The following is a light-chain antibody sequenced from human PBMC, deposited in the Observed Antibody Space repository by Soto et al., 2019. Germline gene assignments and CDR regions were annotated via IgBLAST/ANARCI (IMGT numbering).Light chain of an antibody. CDR1: SSNIGSNY. J-gene: IGLJ2*01. CDR3: AAWDDSLSGPRVV. CDR2: RNN. V-gene: IGLV1-47*01. Sequence: QAVLTQPPSASGTPGQRVTISCSGSSSNIGSNYVYWYQQLPGTAPKLLIYRNNQRPSGVPDRFSGSKSGTSASLDISGLRSEDEADYYCAAWDDSLSGPRVVFGGGTKLTVL.